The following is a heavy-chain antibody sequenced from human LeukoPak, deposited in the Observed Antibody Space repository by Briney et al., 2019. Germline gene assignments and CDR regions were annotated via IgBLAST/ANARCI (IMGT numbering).Heavy chain of an antibody. Sequence: ASVKVSCKASGGTFSSYAISWVRQAPGQGLEWMGGIIPIFGTANYAQKFQGRVTITADESTSTAYMELRSLRSDDTAVYYCARSWGPPFTYYYMDVWGKGTTVTISS. J-gene: IGHJ6*03. CDR2: IIPIFGTA. CDR3: ARSWGPPFTYYYMDV. CDR1: GGTFSSYA. V-gene: IGHV1-69*13. D-gene: IGHD6-13*01.